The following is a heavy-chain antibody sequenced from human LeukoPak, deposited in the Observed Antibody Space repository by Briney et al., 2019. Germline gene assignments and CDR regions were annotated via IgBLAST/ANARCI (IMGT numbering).Heavy chain of an antibody. Sequence: SETLSLTCAVSGGSISSSNWWSWVRQPPGKGLEWIGEIYHSGSTNYNPSLKSRVTISVDKSKNQFSLKLSSVTAADTAVYYCARDSVYSSGWYSQYYFDYWGQGTLVTVSS. CDR2: IYHSGST. CDR1: GGSISSSNW. J-gene: IGHJ4*02. CDR3: ARDSVYSSGWYSQYYFDY. D-gene: IGHD6-19*01. V-gene: IGHV4-4*02.